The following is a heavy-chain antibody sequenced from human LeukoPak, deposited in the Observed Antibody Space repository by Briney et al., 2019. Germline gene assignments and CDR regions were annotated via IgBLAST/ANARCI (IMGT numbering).Heavy chain of an antibody. Sequence: PSETLSLTCTVSGYSISSGYYWGWIRQPPGKGLEWIGSIYHSGSTYYNPSLKSRVTISVDTSKNQFSLKLSSVTAADTAVYYCARDGEYYYDSSGYPYYYYMDVWGKGTTVTVSS. D-gene: IGHD3-22*01. J-gene: IGHJ6*03. CDR1: GYSISSGYY. V-gene: IGHV4-38-2*02. CDR2: IYHSGST. CDR3: ARDGEYYYDSSGYPYYYYMDV.